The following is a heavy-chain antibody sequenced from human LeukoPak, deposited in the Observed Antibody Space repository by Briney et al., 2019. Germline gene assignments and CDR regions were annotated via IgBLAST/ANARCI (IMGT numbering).Heavy chain of an antibody. CDR2: IHYSGDS. V-gene: IGHV4-59*08. D-gene: IGHD2-8*01. CDR3: ALAPNSNWFDF. J-gene: IGHJ5*01. Sequence: SETLSLTCSVSGDSISNFYWNWIRQPPGKRLEWIGNIHYSGDSNYNPSLQSRVTISIDTSRKQLFLKLSSVTAADTTVYYCALAPNSNWFDFWGQGTLVTVSS. CDR1: GDSISNFY.